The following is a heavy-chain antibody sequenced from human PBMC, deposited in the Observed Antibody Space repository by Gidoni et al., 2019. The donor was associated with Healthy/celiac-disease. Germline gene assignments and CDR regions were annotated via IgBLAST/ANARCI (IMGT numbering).Heavy chain of an antibody. Sequence: QVQLGQAGAEVKKPGASVKVSCKASGYTFTSYGISWVRQAPGQGLEWMGWISAYNGNTNYAQKLQGRVTMTTDTSTSTAYMELRSLRSDDTAVYYCASSSRPYYYYYMDVWGKGTTVTVSS. V-gene: IGHV1-18*01. D-gene: IGHD6-13*01. J-gene: IGHJ6*03. CDR1: GYTFTSYG. CDR3: ASSSRPYYYYYMDV. CDR2: ISAYNGNT.